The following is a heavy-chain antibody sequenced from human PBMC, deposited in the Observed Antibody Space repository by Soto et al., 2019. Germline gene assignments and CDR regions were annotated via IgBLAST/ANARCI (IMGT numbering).Heavy chain of an antibody. Sequence: GGSMRLSCAASGFTFSSYAMHWVRQAPGKGLEWVAVISYDGSNKYYADSVKGRFTISRDNSKNTLYLQMNSLRAEDTAVYYCARDGVPRDSSGYHPPHFDYWGQGTLVTVSS. V-gene: IGHV3-30-3*01. CDR3: ARDGVPRDSSGYHPPHFDY. J-gene: IGHJ4*02. D-gene: IGHD3-22*01. CDR1: GFTFSSYA. CDR2: ISYDGSNK.